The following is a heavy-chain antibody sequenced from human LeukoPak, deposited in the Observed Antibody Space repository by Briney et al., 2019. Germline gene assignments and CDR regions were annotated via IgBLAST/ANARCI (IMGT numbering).Heavy chain of an antibody. J-gene: IGHJ6*02. CDR1: GFTFSTYA. CDR2: ISSRGGRT. Sequence: GGSLRLSCAASGFTFSTYAMHWVRPPPGKGLKYGLAISSRGGRTYYANSVKYRFTISSDISTNTLSLQMGSLRAEDTAVYYCARDQPARPPIIRRYDGMDVWGQGTTVTVSS. D-gene: IGHD6-6*01. CDR3: ARDQPARPPIIRRYDGMDV. V-gene: IGHV3-64*01.